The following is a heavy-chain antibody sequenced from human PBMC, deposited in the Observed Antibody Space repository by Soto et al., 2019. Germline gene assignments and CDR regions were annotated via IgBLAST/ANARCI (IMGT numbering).Heavy chain of an antibody. Sequence: SETLSLTCSVTGGSINNYYWRWVRQSAGKVLEWIGRVFTTGTTDYNPSLKGRVTISVDTSKNQFSLSLRSVTAADTAIYYCARDFNSIFDDFADMRWNFDPWGQGTLVTVSS. D-gene: IGHD3-3*02. J-gene: IGHJ5*02. V-gene: IGHV4-4*07. CDR2: VFTTGTT. CDR1: GGSINNYY. CDR3: ARDFNSIFDDFADMRWNFDP.